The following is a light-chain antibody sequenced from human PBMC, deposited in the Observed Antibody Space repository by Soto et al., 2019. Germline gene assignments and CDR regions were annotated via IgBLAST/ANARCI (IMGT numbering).Light chain of an antibody. CDR1: SSNIGSNT. J-gene: IGLJ2*01. V-gene: IGLV1-44*01. CDR2: TNN. Sequence: QSVLTQPPSTSGTPGQRVTISCSGSSSNIGSNTVHWYQQIPGTAPKLLIYTNNQRPSGVSDRFSGSKSDTSASLVISGLRSEDEADYYCATWDNGLTGVVFGGGTKLTVL. CDR3: ATWDNGLTGVV.